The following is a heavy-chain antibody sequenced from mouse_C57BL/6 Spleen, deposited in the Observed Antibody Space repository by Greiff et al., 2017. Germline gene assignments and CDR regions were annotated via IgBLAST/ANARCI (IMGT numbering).Heavy chain of an antibody. CDR3: ARSGYYVSSYGYFDV. D-gene: IGHD1-1*01. V-gene: IGHV1-63*01. J-gene: IGHJ1*03. CDR1: GYTFTNYW. Sequence: VQLQQSGAELVRPGTSVKMSCKASGYTFTNYWIGWAKQRPGHGLEWIGDIYPGGGYTNYNEKFKGKATLTADKSSSPAYMQFSSLTSEDSAIXDCARSGYYVSSYGYFDVWGTGTTVTVSS. CDR2: IYPGGGYT.